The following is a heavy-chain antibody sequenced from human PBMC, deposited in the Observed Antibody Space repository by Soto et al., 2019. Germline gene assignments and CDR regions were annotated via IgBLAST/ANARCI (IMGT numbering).Heavy chain of an antibody. Sequence: LGESLKISCKGSGYSFTSYWIGWVRQMPGKGLEWMGIIYPGDSDTRYSPSFQGQVTISADKSISTAYLQWSSLKASDTAMYYCARQIVVVPAATNYYYYGMDVWGQGTTVTVSS. CDR1: GYSFTSYW. CDR2: IYPGDSDT. J-gene: IGHJ6*02. CDR3: ARQIVVVPAATNYYYYGMDV. D-gene: IGHD2-2*01. V-gene: IGHV5-51*01.